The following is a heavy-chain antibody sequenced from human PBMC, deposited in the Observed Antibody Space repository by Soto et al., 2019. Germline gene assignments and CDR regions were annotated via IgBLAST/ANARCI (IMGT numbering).Heavy chain of an antibody. CDR2: IYGGGTT. CDR1: GFTVSSNY. CDR3: ARVNPPYP. V-gene: IGHV3-53*01. J-gene: IGHJ5*02. Sequence: TGGSLRLSCAASGFTVSSNYMSWVRQAPGKGLEWISFIYGGGTTHYADSVKGRFTISRDNSKNTVYLQMRSLRAEDTAVYYCARVNPPYPWGQGTLVTVSS.